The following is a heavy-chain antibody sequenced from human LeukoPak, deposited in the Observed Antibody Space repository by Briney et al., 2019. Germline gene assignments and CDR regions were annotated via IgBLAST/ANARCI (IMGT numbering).Heavy chain of an antibody. CDR1: GFSFTNYW. CDR2: IYPADSDT. Sequence: GESLKISCKGSGFSFTNYWIGWVRQMPGKGLEWMGIIYPADSDTRYSPSFRGQVTISADKSITTAYLQWSSLKASDTAMYYCARRHLNYYGMNVWGQGTTVTVSS. V-gene: IGHV5-51*01. J-gene: IGHJ6*02. CDR3: ARRHLNYYGMNV.